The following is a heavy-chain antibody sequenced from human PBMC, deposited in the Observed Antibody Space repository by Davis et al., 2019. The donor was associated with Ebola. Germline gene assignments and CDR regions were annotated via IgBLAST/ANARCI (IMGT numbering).Heavy chain of an antibody. CDR2: IIPILGVS. D-gene: IGHD1-26*01. J-gene: IGHJ5*02. V-gene: IGHV1-69*04. CDR3: ARDRAGATSGTTENNWFDN. Sequence: SVKVSCKASGGVFVTYPITWVRQAPGQGLEWVGRIIPILGVSNYAQKFQGRVTITADKSRTSYLELTSLRSDDTATYYCARDRAGATSGTTENNWFDNWGQGTLVTVSS. CDR1: GGVFVTYP.